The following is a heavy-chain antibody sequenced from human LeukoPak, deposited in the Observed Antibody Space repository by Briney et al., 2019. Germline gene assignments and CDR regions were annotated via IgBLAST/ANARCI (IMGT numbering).Heavy chain of an antibody. CDR2: IYSGGST. CDR1: GFSVSSNY. V-gene: IGHV3-66*01. Sequence: GGSLRLSCAASGFSVSSNYMSWVRQAPGKGLEWVSDIYSGGSTYYADSVKGRFSISRDNSKNTLYLQMNSLRDEDTAVYYCSRGGLRQQLVRGDHFDVWGQGTLATVSS. J-gene: IGHJ4*02. D-gene: IGHD6-13*01. CDR3: SRGGLRQQLVRGDHFDV.